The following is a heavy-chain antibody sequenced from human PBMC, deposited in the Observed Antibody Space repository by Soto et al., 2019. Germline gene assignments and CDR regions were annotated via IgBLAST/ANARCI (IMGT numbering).Heavy chain of an antibody. D-gene: IGHD3-16*01. CDR2: IYYSGST. CDR3: ARDRGAGYFDY. Sequence: QVQLQESGPGLVKPSETLSLTCTVSGGSISSYYWSWIRQPPGKGLEWIGYIYYSGSTNYNPSLQSRVTISVDTSKNQFSLKLSSVTAADTSVYYCARDRGAGYFDYWGQGTLVTVSS. J-gene: IGHJ4*02. CDR1: GGSISSYY. V-gene: IGHV4-59*01.